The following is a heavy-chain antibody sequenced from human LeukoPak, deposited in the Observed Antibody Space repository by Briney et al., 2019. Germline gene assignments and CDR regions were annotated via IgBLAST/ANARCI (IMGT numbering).Heavy chain of an antibody. CDR3: ARVFDSGSQAYFYYMDV. V-gene: IGHV4-39*07. CDR1: GGSISSSSYY. D-gene: IGHD3-10*01. Sequence: SETLSLTCTVSGGSISSSSYYWGWIRQPPGKGLEWIGSIYYSGSTYYNPSLKSRVTMSVDTSKNQFSLKVSSVTAADTAVYYCARVFDSGSQAYFYYMDVWGKGTTVTISS. J-gene: IGHJ6*03. CDR2: IYYSGST.